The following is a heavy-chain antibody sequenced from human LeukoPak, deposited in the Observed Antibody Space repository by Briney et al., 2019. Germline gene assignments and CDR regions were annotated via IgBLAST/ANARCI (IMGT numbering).Heavy chain of an antibody. V-gene: IGHV1-24*01. CDR1: GKTLIELS. D-gene: IGHD2-15*01. Sequence: ASVKVSCKVSGKTLIELSMHWVRQAPGKGLEWMGGFDPEDGETIYGEKFQGRITMTEDTSTDTAYMELSSLRSEDTAVYYCARALRWCSGGSCYRYYFDYWGQGTLVTVSS. J-gene: IGHJ4*02. CDR2: FDPEDGET. CDR3: ARALRWCSGGSCYRYYFDY.